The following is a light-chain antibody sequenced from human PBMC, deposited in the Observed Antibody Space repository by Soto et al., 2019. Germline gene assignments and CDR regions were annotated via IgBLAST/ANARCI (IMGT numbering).Light chain of an antibody. CDR3: QQYNNWPRM. Sequence: EIVMTQSPATLSVSPGERATLSCRASQSVSSNLAWYQQKPGQAPRLLIYGASTRATGIPARFSGSGSGTEFTLTISSLQSEDFAVYYCQQYNNWPRMFGQGTKVEFK. CDR2: GAS. V-gene: IGKV3-15*01. J-gene: IGKJ1*01. CDR1: QSVSSN.